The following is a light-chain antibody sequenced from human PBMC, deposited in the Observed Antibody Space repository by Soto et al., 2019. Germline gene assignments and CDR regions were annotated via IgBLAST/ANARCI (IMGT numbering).Light chain of an antibody. J-gene: IGLJ1*01. V-gene: IGLV7-43*01. CDR2: STS. CDR3: LLYYGGVYV. Sequence: QAVVTQEPSLTVSPGGTVTLTCASSTGAVTSGYYPNWFQQKPGQAPRSLIYSTSNTHSWTPARFSGSLLGGKAALTLSGVQPEDEADYSCLLYYGGVYVFGTGTKVTVL. CDR1: TGAVTSGYY.